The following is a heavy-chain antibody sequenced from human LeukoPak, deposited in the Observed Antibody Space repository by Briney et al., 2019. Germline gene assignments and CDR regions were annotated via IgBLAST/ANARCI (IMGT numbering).Heavy chain of an antibody. J-gene: IGHJ6*02. Sequence: ASVKVSCKASGYTFTSYYMHWVRQAPGQGLEWMGIINPSGGSTSYAQKLQGRVTMTTDTSTSTAYMELRSLRSDDTAVHYCAREWKHGFFGVVINNYYGMDVWGQGTTVTVSS. D-gene: IGHD3-3*01. CDR2: INPSGGST. CDR1: GYTFTSYY. CDR3: AREWKHGFFGVVINNYYGMDV. V-gene: IGHV1-46*01.